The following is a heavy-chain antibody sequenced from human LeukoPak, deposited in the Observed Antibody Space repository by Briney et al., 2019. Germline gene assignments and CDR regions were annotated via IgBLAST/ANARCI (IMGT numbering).Heavy chain of an antibody. CDR1: GFTFSSYW. J-gene: IGHJ3*02. V-gene: IGHV3-30*03. CDR3: AREGRFGDWGAFDI. CDR2: ISYDGSNK. Sequence: GGSLRLSCAASGFTFSSYWMSWVRQAPGKGLEWVAVISYDGSNKYYADSVKGRFTISRDNSKNTLYLQMNSLRAEDTAVYYCAREGRFGDWGAFDIWGQGTMVTVSS. D-gene: IGHD3-10*01.